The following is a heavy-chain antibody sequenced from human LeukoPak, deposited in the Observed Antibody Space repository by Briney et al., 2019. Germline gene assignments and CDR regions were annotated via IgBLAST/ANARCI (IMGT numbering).Heavy chain of an antibody. CDR2: IIPIFGTA. J-gene: IGHJ4*02. V-gene: IGHV1-69*05. Sequence: SVKVSCKASGGTFSSYAISWVRQAPGQGLEWMGGIIPIFGTANYAQKFQGRVTITTDESTSTAYMELSSLRSEDTAVNYCARADRDGYNQGYFDYWGQGTLVTVSS. D-gene: IGHD5-24*01. CDR1: GGTFSSYA. CDR3: ARADRDGYNQGYFDY.